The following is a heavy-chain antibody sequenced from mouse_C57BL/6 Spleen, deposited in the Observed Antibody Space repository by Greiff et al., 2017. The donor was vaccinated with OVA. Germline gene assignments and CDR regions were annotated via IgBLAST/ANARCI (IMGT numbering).Heavy chain of an antibody. CDR3: ARRTGDY. J-gene: IGHJ2*01. D-gene: IGHD4-1*01. CDR1: GFTFSDYG. V-gene: IGHV5-17*01. CDR2: ISSGSSTI. Sequence: EVKLMESGGGLVKPGGSLKLSCAASGFTFSDYGMHWVRQAPEKGLEWVAYISSGSSTIYYADTVKGRFTISRDKAKNTLFLQMTSLRSEDTAMYYCARRTGDYWGQGTTLTVSS.